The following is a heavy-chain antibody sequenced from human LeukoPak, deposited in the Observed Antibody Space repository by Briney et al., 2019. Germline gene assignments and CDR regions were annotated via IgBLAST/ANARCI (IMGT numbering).Heavy chain of an antibody. Sequence: GGSLRLSCAASRFTFSSYVMSWVRQAPGKGLEWVSAISDSGGSTYYADSVKGRFTISRDNSKNTLYLQMNSLRAEDAAVYYCAKRGAEVGATVAPGDYWGQGTLVTVSS. CDR3: AKRGAEVGATVAPGDY. J-gene: IGHJ4*02. CDR2: ISDSGGST. D-gene: IGHD1-26*01. V-gene: IGHV3-23*01. CDR1: RFTFSSYV.